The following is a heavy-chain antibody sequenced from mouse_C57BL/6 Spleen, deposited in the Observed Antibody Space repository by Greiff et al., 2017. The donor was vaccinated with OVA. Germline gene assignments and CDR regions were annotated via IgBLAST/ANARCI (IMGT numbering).Heavy chain of an antibody. J-gene: IGHJ2*01. V-gene: IGHV14-2*01. Sequence: EVKVVESGAELVKPGASVKLSCTASGFNITDYYMHWVKQRTEQGLEWIGRIDPEDGETKYAPKFQGKATITADTSSNTAYLQLSSLTSEDTAVYYCAMGRSGYEHYWGQGTTLTVSS. CDR2: IDPEDGET. CDR1: GFNITDYY. D-gene: IGHD3-2*02. CDR3: AMGRSGYEHY.